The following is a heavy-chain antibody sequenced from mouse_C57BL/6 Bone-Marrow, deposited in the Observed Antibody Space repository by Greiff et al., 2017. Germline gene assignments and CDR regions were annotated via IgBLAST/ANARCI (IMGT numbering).Heavy chain of an antibody. Sequence: QVQLQQPGAELVMPGASVKLSCKASGYTFTSYWMHWVQQRPGQGLEWIGEIDPTDSYTNSNQKFKGKSTLTVAKSSSTAYMQLSSLTSEDSAVYYCVYYYGSSAYWGQGTLVTVSA. V-gene: IGHV1-69*01. CDR2: IDPTDSYT. D-gene: IGHD1-1*01. CDR1: GYTFTSYW. J-gene: IGHJ3*01. CDR3: VYYYGSSAY.